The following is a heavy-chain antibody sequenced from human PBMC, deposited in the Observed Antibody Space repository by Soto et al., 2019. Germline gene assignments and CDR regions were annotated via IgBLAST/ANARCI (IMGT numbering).Heavy chain of an antibody. Sequence: GGSLRLSCAASGFTFSSYAMSWVRQAPGKGLEWVAVIWYDGSNKYYADSVKGRFTISRDNSKNTLYLQMNSLRAEDTAVYYCARDPRYYDFWSGYYPGLYYYYGMDVWGQGTTVTVSS. D-gene: IGHD3-3*01. CDR3: ARDPRYYDFWSGYYPGLYYYYGMDV. CDR2: IWYDGSNK. CDR1: GFTFSSYA. J-gene: IGHJ6*02. V-gene: IGHV3-33*08.